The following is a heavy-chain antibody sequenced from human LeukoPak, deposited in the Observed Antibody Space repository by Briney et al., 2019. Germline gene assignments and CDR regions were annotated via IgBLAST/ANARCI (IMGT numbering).Heavy chain of an antibody. V-gene: IGHV4-34*01. CDR1: GGSFSGYY. D-gene: IGHD2-15*01. J-gene: IGHJ4*02. CDR2: INHSGST. CDR3: AYCSGGSCYSGVY. Sequence: SETLSLTCAVYGGSFSGYYWSWIRQPPGKGLEWIGEINHSGSTNYNPSLKSRVTISVDTSKNQFSLKLNSVTAADTAVYYCAYCSGGSCYSGVYWGQGTLVTVSS.